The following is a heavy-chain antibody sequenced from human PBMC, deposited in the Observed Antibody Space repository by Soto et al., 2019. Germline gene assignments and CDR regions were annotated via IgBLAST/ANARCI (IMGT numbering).Heavy chain of an antibody. CDR3: ARDWNTLPPESMDV. J-gene: IGHJ6*02. Sequence: QVQLVESGGGVVQPGRSLRLSCAASGFTFSSYAMHWVRQAPGKGLEWVAVISYDGSNKYYADSVKGRFTISRDNSKNTLYLKMNSLRAEDTAVYYCARDWNTLPPESMDVWGQGTTVTVSS. V-gene: IGHV3-30-3*01. CDR2: ISYDGSNK. D-gene: IGHD1-1*01. CDR1: GFTFSSYA.